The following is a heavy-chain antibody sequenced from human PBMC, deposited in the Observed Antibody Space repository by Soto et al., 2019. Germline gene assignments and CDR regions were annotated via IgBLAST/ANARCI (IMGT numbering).Heavy chain of an antibody. CDR1: GGAISSYY. D-gene: IGHD6-13*01. Sequence: QVQLQESGPGLVKPSETLSLTCTVSGGAISSYYWSWIRQPPGKGLEWIAYIYYSGSTNYNPSLKSRVAISVDTSKNQFSLKLNSVTAAHTAVYYCARLNPAAGAQIFDHWGQGTLVTVSS. J-gene: IGHJ4*02. CDR2: IYYSGST. CDR3: ARLNPAAGAQIFDH. V-gene: IGHV4-59*08.